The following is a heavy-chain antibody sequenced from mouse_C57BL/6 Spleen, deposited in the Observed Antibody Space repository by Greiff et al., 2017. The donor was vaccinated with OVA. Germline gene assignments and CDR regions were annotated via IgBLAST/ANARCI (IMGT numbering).Heavy chain of an antibody. CDR1: GYTFTDHT. V-gene: IGHV1-78*01. CDR3: ARRSGQLRLRFAY. D-gene: IGHD3-2*02. Sequence: QVQLQQSDAELVKPGASVKISCKVSGYTFTDHTLHWLKQRPEQGLEWIGYIYTRDGSTKYNEKFKGKATLTADKSSNTAYMQLNSLTSEDSAVYVCARRSGQLRLRFAYWGQGTLVTVSS. CDR2: IYTRDGST. J-gene: IGHJ3*01.